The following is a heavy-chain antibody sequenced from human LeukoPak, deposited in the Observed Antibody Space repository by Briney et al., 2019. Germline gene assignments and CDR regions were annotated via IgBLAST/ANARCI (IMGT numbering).Heavy chain of an antibody. CDR1: GFTFSSYS. D-gene: IGHD2-2*01. Sequence: PGGSLRLSCAASGFTFSSYSMSWVRQAPGKGLEWVSSISSSSSYIYYADSVKGRFTISRDNAKNSLYLQMNSLRAEDTAVYYCVRYCSSTSCLDMDVWGQGTTVTVSS. CDR3: VRYCSSTSCLDMDV. J-gene: IGHJ6*02. CDR2: ISSSSSYI. V-gene: IGHV3-21*01.